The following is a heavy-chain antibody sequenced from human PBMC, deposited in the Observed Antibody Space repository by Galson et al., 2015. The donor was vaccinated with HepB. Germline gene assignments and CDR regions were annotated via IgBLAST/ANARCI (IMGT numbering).Heavy chain of an antibody. CDR2: INPNSGGT. V-gene: IGHV1-2*02. J-gene: IGHJ4*02. Sequence: SVKVSCKASGYTFTGYYMHWVRQAPGQGLEWMGWINPNSGGTNYAQKFQGRVTMTKDTSISTAYMELSRLRSDDTAVYYCARGEYSGSYPDTSDYWGQGTLVTVSS. CDR3: ARGEYSGSYPDTSDY. D-gene: IGHD1-26*01. CDR1: GYTFTGYY.